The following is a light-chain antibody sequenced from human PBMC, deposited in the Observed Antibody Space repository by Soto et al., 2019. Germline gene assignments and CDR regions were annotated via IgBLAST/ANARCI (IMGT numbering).Light chain of an antibody. CDR3: SLYTSSITLV. J-gene: IGLJ2*01. Sequence: QSALTQPASVSGSPGQSITISCTGTSSDVGGYNYVSWYQQHPGKAPKLMIYDVNNRPSGVSNRFSGSKSGNTASLTISGLQAEDEGDYYCSLYTSSITLVFGGGTKLTVL. V-gene: IGLV2-14*01. CDR2: DVN. CDR1: SSDVGGYNY.